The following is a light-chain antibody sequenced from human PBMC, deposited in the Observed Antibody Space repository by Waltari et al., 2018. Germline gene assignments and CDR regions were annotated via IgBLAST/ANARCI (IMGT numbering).Light chain of an antibody. CDR2: DVS. CDR1: SSDVGGYNY. V-gene: IGLV2-14*01. Sequence: QSALTQPASVSGSPGQSITISCTGTSSDVGGYNYVSWYQQHPGKAPKLMVSDVSKRPSGVSNRFSGSKSCNTASLTISGLQADDEADYYCSSYTSSSSVVFGGGTKLTVL. CDR3: SSYTSSSSVV. J-gene: IGLJ2*01.